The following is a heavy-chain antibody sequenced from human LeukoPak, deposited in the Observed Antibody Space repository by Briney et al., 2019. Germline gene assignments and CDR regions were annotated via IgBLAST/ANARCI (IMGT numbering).Heavy chain of an antibody. CDR3: ARDIPHAAAATNWFDP. D-gene: IGHD6-13*01. CDR2: INEDETGK. J-gene: IGHJ5*02. CDR1: GFSVSNFW. V-gene: IGHV3-7*03. Sequence: PGGSLRLSCTGSGFSVSNFWMAWVRQAPGKGLEWVANINEDETGKYYVDSVKGRFTISRDNAKNSLYLQMNSLRAEDTAFYYCARDIPHAAAATNWFDPWGQGTLVTVSS.